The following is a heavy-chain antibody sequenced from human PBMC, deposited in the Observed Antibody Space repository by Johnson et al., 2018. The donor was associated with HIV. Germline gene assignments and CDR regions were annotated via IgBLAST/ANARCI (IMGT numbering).Heavy chain of an antibody. CDR3: ARRGWELWTTQNAFDI. J-gene: IGHJ3*02. CDR2: INWNGGSK. V-gene: IGHV3-20*04. Sequence: EKLVESGGGVVRPGGSLRLSCAASGFIFDDYGMSWVRQAPGKGLEWVAGINWNGGSKGYADSVKGQFNISRDNAKNSLFLQMNSRRAEDTALYYCARRGWELWTTQNAFDIWGRGTMVTVSS. CDR1: GFIFDDYG. D-gene: IGHD1-26*01.